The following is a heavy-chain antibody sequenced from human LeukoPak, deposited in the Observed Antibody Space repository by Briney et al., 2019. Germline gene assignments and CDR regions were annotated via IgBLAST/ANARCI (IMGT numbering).Heavy chain of an antibody. CDR1: GYTFTGYY. D-gene: IGHD2-2*01. CDR3: ARGPSSSTSPYYYHYMDV. V-gene: IGHV1-2*02. J-gene: IGHJ6*03. Sequence: ASVKVSCKASGYTFTGYYMHWVRQAPGQGLEWMGWINPNSGGTNYAQKFQGRVTMTRDTSISTAYMELSRLRSDDTAVYYCARGPSSSTSPYYYHYMDVWGKGTTVTVSS. CDR2: INPNSGGT.